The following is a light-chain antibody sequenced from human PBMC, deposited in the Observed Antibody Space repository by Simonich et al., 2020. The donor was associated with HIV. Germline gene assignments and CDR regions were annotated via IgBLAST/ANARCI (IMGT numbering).Light chain of an antibody. V-gene: IGKV4-1*01. CDR1: QSILYNSNHKNY. Sequence: DIVMTQSPDSLAESLGERATINCKTSQSILYNSNHKNYLAWYQQKPGQPPKLLIYWASTRESGVPDRFSGSGSGTDFALTISSLQAEDVAVYYCQQYYSTPYTFGQGTKLEIK. J-gene: IGKJ2*01. CDR3: QQYYSTPYT. CDR2: WAS.